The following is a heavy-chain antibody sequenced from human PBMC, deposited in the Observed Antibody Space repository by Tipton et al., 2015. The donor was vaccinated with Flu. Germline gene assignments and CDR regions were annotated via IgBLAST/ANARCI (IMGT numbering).Heavy chain of an antibody. Sequence: LRLSCTVSGGSISSGGYYWSWIRQHPGKGLEWIGYIYYSGSTYYNPSLKSRVTISVDTSKNQFSLKLSSVTAADTAVYYCARESATPKGDGMDVWGQGTTVTVSS. V-gene: IGHV4-31*03. CDR3: ARESATPKGDGMDV. J-gene: IGHJ6*02. CDR1: GGSISSGGYY. CDR2: IYYSGST.